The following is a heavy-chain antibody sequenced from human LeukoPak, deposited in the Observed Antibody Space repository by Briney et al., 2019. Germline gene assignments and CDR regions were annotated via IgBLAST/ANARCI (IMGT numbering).Heavy chain of an antibody. CDR3: AKDRTSSSSIVDY. V-gene: IGHV3-23*01. J-gene: IGHJ4*02. Sequence: GGSLRLSCAASGFTFSGHAMSWVRQAPGKGLEWVSVISGSGGSTYYADSVKGRFTISRDNSKNTLYLQMNSLRAEDTAVYYCAKDRTSSSSIVDYWGQGTLVTVSS. CDR2: ISGSGGST. CDR1: GFTFSGHA. D-gene: IGHD6-6*01.